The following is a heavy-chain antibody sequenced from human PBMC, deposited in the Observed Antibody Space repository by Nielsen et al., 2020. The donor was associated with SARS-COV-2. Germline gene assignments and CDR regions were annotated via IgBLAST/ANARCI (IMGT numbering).Heavy chain of an antibody. CDR3: ARDYRGRIAVAAVWFDP. V-gene: IGHV1-18*01. CDR1: GYTFTSYG. D-gene: IGHD6-19*01. Sequence: ASVKVSCKASGYTFTSYGISWVRQAPGQGLEWMGWISAYNGNTNYAQKLQGRVTMTTDTSTSTAYMELRSLRSDDTAVYYGARDYRGRIAVAAVWFDPWGQGTLVTVSS. CDR2: ISAYNGNT. J-gene: IGHJ5*02.